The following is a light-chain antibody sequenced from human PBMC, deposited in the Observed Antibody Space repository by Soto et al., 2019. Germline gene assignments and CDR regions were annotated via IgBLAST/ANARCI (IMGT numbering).Light chain of an antibody. Sequence: ENVLTQSPGTLSLSLGERATLSCRASQSVTSSYLAWYQQKPGQAPRLLIYSASSRATGVPDRFSGSGSATDFTLTISRVEPEDFAVYYCQQYGSSRNTFGQGTKLEIK. CDR1: QSVTSSY. CDR3: QQYGSSRNT. CDR2: SAS. V-gene: IGKV3-20*01. J-gene: IGKJ2*01.